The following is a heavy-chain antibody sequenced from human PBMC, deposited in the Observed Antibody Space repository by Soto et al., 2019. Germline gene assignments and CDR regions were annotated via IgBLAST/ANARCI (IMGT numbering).Heavy chain of an antibody. D-gene: IGHD4-17*01. CDR3: ARELSGYGDYQDAFDI. CDR1: GFTFSSYS. CDR2: ISSSSSYI. V-gene: IGHV3-21*01. Sequence: GGSLRLSCAASGFTFSSYSMNWVRQAPGKGLEWVSSISSSSSYIYYADSVKGRFTISRDNAKNSLYLQMNSLRAEDTAVYYCARELSGYGDYQDAFDIWGQGTMVTVSS. J-gene: IGHJ3*02.